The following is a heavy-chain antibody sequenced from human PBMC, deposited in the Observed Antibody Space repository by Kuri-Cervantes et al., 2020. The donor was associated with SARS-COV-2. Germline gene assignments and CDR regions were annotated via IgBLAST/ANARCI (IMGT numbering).Heavy chain of an antibody. CDR2: ISGSGGST. D-gene: IGHD1-26*01. V-gene: IGHV3-23*01. J-gene: IGHJ4*02. Sequence: GESLKISCAASGFTFSSYAMSWVRQAPGKGLEWVSAISGSGGSTYYADSVKGRFTISRDNSKNTLYLQMNSLRAEDTAVYYCAKDHRGAHSGSYPYWGQGTRVTSYS. CDR3: AKDHRGAHSGSYPY. CDR1: GFTFSSYA.